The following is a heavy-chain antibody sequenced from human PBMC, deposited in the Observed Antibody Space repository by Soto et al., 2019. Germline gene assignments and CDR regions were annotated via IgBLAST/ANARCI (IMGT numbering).Heavy chain of an antibody. Sequence: GGPMMVWSASSGFPCGGYSRHLVRPATGKGLEWVAVISYDGSNKYYADSVKGRFTISRDNSKNTLYLQMNSLRAEDTAVYYCARDMQWLLHYWCQATRVNVSA. CDR1: GFPCGGYS. CDR3: ARDMQWLLHY. V-gene: IGHV3-30-3*01. J-gene: IGHJ4*02. D-gene: IGHD3-22*01. CDR2: ISYDGSNK.